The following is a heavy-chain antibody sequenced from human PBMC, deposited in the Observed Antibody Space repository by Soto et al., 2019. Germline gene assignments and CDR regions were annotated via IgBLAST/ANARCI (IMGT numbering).Heavy chain of an antibody. J-gene: IGHJ4*02. CDR2: IYSGGST. CDR1: GFTVSSNY. D-gene: IGHD6-13*01. CDR3: ARSSNSIAAAGTGFDY. Sequence: GGSLRLSCAASGFTVSSNYMSWVRQAPGKGLEWVSVIYSGGSTYYADSVKGRFTISRDNSKNTLYLQMNSLRAEDTAVYYCARSSNSIAAAGTGFDYWGQGTLVTVSS. V-gene: IGHV3-53*01.